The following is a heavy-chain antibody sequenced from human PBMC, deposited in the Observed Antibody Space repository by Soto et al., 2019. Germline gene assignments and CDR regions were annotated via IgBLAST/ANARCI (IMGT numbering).Heavy chain of an antibody. CDR1: GGSLSSSSW. Sequence: SETLSLTCAVSGGSLSSSSWWSWVRQPPGKTLEWLGEIFYSGSTKYNPSLNSRVTISADQSKNDFSLRLSSVTAADTAVYYCVHHGGVPYYHDFWGQGXLVTVSS. CDR2: IFYSGST. CDR3: VHHGGVPYYHDF. V-gene: IGHV4-4*02. J-gene: IGHJ4*02. D-gene: IGHD2-8*01.